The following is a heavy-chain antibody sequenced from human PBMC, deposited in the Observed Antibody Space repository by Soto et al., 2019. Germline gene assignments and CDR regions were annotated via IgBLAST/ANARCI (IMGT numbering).Heavy chain of an antibody. Sequence: GGSLRLSCTVSGFTFSNAWMTWVRQAPGKGLEWVGRIKSKTDDGTTDYAAPVKGRFTISRDDSRNTLYLQMKSLKTEDTAVYYCTTDSSSWAYYYYYGMDVWGQGTTVTVYS. V-gene: IGHV3-15*01. CDR1: GFTFSNAW. J-gene: IGHJ6*02. D-gene: IGHD2-2*01. CDR2: IKSKTDDGTT. CDR3: TTDSSSWAYYYYYGMDV.